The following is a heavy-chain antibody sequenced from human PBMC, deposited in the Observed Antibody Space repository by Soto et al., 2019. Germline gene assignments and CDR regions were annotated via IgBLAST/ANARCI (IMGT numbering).Heavy chain of an antibody. J-gene: IGHJ6*02. D-gene: IGHD3-10*01. V-gene: IGHV3-21*01. CDR2: ISSSSSYI. CDR1: GFTFSSYS. CDR3: ARGRGRVGSGSYSHYYYYYGMDV. Sequence: TGGSLRLSCAASGFTFSSYSMNWVRQAPGKGLEWVSSISSSSSYIYYADSVKGRFTISRDNAKNSLYLQMNSLRAEDTAVYYCARGRGRVGSGSYSHYYYYYGMDVWGQGTTVTVSS.